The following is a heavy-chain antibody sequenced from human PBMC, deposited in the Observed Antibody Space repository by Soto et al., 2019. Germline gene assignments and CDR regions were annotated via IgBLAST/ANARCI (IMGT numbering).Heavy chain of an antibody. V-gene: IGHV3-23*01. CDR1: GIEFSNYA. CDR2: VSASGRSR. J-gene: IGHJ4*02. D-gene: IGHD3-16*01. Sequence: GGPLRLSCVGSGIEFSNYAMSWVRQAPEKGLEWVSIVSASGRSRYHADSVKGRFTISRDNSKNTLYLHMTNLRAEDTAVYYCANDGNCGDLYYVLWVQRTPLTVSS. CDR3: ANDGNCGDLYYVL.